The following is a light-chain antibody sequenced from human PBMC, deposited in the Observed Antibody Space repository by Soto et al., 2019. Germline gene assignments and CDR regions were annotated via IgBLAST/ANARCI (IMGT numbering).Light chain of an antibody. J-gene: IGKJ5*01. V-gene: IGKV1-39*01. Sequence: IQMTQSPSSLSASVGDRVTITCRASQSISSYLNWYQQKRGKAPKLLIYAASSLQSVVPSRFSSSGSRTDFTLTISSLQPEDFATYYYQQSYSTLTIGHATRLEIK. CDR1: QSISSY. CDR2: AAS. CDR3: QQSYSTLT.